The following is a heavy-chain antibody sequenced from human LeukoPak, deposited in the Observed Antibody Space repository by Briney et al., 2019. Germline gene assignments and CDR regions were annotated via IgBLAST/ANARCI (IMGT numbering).Heavy chain of an antibody. J-gene: IGHJ4*02. V-gene: IGHV3-30*18. Sequence: GGSLRLSCAASGFTFSSYGMHWVRQAPGKGLEWVAVISYDGSNKYYADSVKGRFTISRDNSKNTLYLQMNSLRAEDTAVYYCAKDSAPAGYSSSWYFDYWGQGTLVTVSS. CDR1: GFTFSSYG. D-gene: IGHD6-13*01. CDR3: AKDSAPAGYSSSWYFDY. CDR2: ISYDGSNK.